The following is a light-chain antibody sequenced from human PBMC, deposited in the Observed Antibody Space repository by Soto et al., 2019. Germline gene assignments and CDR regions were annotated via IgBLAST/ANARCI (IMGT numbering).Light chain of an antibody. V-gene: IGKV1-33*01. Sequence: DIQMTQSPSSLFASVGDRVTITCRASQDTSHFLNWYQQKPGKAPKLLIYDASNLQTGVPSRFSGRGSGTDFTFTISSLQPDDSGTYYCQQYDDLPITFGQGTLLEIK. CDR2: DAS. J-gene: IGKJ5*01. CDR1: QDTSHF. CDR3: QQYDDLPIT.